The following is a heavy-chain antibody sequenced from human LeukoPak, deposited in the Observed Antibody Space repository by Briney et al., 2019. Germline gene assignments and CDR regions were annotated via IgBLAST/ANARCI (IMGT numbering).Heavy chain of an antibody. Sequence: GGSLRLSCAASGFTFSSYSMNWVRQAPGKGLEWVSSISSSSSYIYYADSVKGRFTISRDNAKNSLYLQMNGLRAEDTAVYYCAREGGYYDSSGYYWYFDYWGQGTLVTVSS. CDR1: GFTFSSYS. V-gene: IGHV3-21*01. CDR2: ISSSSSYI. CDR3: AREGGYYDSSGYYWYFDY. D-gene: IGHD3-22*01. J-gene: IGHJ4*02.